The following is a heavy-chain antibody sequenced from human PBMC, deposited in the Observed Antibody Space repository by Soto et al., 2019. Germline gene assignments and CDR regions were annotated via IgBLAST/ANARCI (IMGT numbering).Heavy chain of an antibody. J-gene: IGHJ4*02. CDR2: IWYDGSNK. V-gene: IGHV3-33*01. CDR3: ARLYTWIMDY. CDR1: GFNFRNYG. D-gene: IGHD5-12*01. Sequence: GGSLRLSCAASGFNFRNYGMHWVRQAPGRGLEWVAIIWYDGSNKYYADSVKGRFTISRDNSKNTLYLQIDSLRAEDTAVYYCARLYTWIMDYWGQGIMVTVSS.